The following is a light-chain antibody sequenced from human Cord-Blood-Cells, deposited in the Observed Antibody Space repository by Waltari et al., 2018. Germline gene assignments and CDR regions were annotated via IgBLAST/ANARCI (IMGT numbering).Light chain of an antibody. CDR3: QQLNSYPIT. CDR1: QGISSY. J-gene: IGKJ5*01. CDR2: AAS. Sequence: IQFTQSPSFLSASVGDRVTITCRPSQGISSYLAWYQQKPGKAPKLLIYAASTLQSGVPSRFSGSGSGTEFTLTISSLQPEDFATYYCQQLNSYPITFGQGTRLEIK. V-gene: IGKV1-9*01.